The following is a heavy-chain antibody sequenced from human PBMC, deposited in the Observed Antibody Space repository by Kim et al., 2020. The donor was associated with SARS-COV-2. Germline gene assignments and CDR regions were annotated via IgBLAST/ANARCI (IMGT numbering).Heavy chain of an antibody. D-gene: IGHD2-2*01. CDR2: INTNTGNP. CDR3: ARSPPVPAAPAGNYYYYYMDV. V-gene: IGHV7-4-1*02. Sequence: ASVKVSCKASGYTFTSYAMNWVRQAPGQGLEWMGWINTNTGNPTYAQGFTGRFVFSLDTSVSTAYLQISSLKAEDTAVYYCARSPPVPAAPAGNYYYYYMDVWGKGTTVTVSS. J-gene: IGHJ6*03. CDR1: GYTFTSYA.